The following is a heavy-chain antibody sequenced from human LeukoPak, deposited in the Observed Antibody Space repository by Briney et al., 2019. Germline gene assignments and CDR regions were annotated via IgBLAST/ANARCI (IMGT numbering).Heavy chain of an antibody. CDR3: AKDWELGS. CDR2: IYTSGST. CDR1: GASISSFY. V-gene: IGHV4-59*01. D-gene: IGHD1-26*01. Sequence: SETLSLTCSVSGASISSFYWNWIRQPPGKGLGWIGNIYTSGSTNYNPSLKSRVTISVDTSKDQFSLKLTSVTAADTAFYYCAKDWELGSWGQGTLVTVSS. J-gene: IGHJ5*02.